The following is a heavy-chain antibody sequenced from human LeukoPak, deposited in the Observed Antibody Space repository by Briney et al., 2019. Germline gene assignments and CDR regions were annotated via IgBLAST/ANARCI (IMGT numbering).Heavy chain of an antibody. CDR3: ALSSPYCSSTSCSHDY. J-gene: IGHJ4*02. V-gene: IGHV1-69*05. Sequence: EASVKVSCKASGGTFSSYAISWVRQALGQGLEWMGGIIPIFGTANYAQKFQGRVTITTDESTSTAYMELSSLRSEDTAVYYCALSSPYCSSTSCSHDYWGQGTLVTVSS. CDR1: GGTFSSYA. CDR2: IIPIFGTA. D-gene: IGHD2-2*01.